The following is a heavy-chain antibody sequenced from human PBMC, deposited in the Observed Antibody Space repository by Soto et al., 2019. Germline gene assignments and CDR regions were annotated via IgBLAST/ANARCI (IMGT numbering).Heavy chain of an antibody. J-gene: IGHJ4*02. V-gene: IGHV3-33*01. D-gene: IGHD2-21*02. CDR1: GFTFSSYG. CDR2: IWYDGSNK. CDR3: ARIMCGGDCGDFDY. Sequence: QVQLVESGGGVVQPGRSLRLSCAASGFTFSSYGMHWVRQAPGKGLEWVAVIWYDGSNKYYADSVKGRFTISRDNSKNTRYLQLYSLRAEDTAVYYCARIMCGGDCGDFDYWGLGSLVTVYS.